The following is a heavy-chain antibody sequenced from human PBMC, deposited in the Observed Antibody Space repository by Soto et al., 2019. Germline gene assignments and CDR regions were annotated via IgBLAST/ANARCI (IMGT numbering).Heavy chain of an antibody. J-gene: IGHJ6*02. V-gene: IGHV1-3*01. Sequence: QVQLVQSGAEVKKPGASVKVSCKASGYTFTSYAMHWVRQAPGQRLEWMGWINAGNGNTKYSQKFQGRVTITRDTSASTAYMELSSLRSEDTAVYYCASTGLGSIWGGLYYYGMDVWGQGTTVTVSS. D-gene: IGHD7-27*01. CDR2: INAGNGNT. CDR3: ASTGLGSIWGGLYYYGMDV. CDR1: GYTFTSYA.